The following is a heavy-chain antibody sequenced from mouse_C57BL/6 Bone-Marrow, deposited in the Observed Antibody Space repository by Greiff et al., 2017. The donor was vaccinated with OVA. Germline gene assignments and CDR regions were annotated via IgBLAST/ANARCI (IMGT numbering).Heavy chain of an antibody. J-gene: IGHJ2*01. Sequence: QVQLKESGAELARPGASVKLSCKASGYTFTSYGISWVKQRTGQGLEWIGEIYPRSGNTYYNEKFKGKATLTADKSSSTAYMELRSLTSEDSAVYFCARWLLLGYWGQGTTLTVSS. CDR3: ARWLLLGY. V-gene: IGHV1-81*01. CDR2: IYPRSGNT. D-gene: IGHD2-3*01. CDR1: GYTFTSYG.